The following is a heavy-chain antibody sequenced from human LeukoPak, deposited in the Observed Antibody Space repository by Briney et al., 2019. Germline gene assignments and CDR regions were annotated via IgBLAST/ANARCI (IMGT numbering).Heavy chain of an antibody. CDR2: IYTSGNT. V-gene: IGHV4-61*02. Sequence: PSETLSLPCTVSGGSISSGSYYWSWIRQPAGKGLEWIGRIYTSGNTNYNPSLKSRVTISEDMSKNQFTLNLSSVTAADTAVYYCARELPAFDWFYSFDYWGQGTLVTVSS. D-gene: IGHD3-9*01. J-gene: IGHJ4*02. CDR3: ARELPAFDWFYSFDY. CDR1: GGSISSGSYY.